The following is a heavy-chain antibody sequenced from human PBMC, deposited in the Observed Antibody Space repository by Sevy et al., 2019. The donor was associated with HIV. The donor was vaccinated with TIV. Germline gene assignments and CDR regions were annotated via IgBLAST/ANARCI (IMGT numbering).Heavy chain of an antibody. CDR2: ISGSGGST. Sequence: GGSLRLSCAASGFTFSSYAMSWVRQAPGKGLEWVSAISGSGGSTYYADSVKGRSTISRDNSKNTLYLQMNSLRAEDTAVYYCAKKRKGDQGPLDYWGQGTLVTVSS. J-gene: IGHJ4*02. CDR1: GFTFSSYA. V-gene: IGHV3-23*01. D-gene: IGHD2-21*02. CDR3: AKKRKGDQGPLDY.